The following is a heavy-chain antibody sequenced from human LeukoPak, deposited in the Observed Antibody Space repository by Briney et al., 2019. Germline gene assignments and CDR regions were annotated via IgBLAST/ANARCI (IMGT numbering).Heavy chain of an antibody. V-gene: IGHV3-23*01. CDR2: ISGNGGST. Sequence: GGSLRLSCAASGFTFSSYAMSWVRQAPGKGLEWVSAISGNGGSTYYADSVKGRFTISRDNSKNTLYLQMNSLRAEDTAVYYGAKGPGDYFDYWGQGTLVTVSS. CDR1: GFTFSSYA. D-gene: IGHD3-10*01. J-gene: IGHJ4*02. CDR3: AKGPGDYFDY.